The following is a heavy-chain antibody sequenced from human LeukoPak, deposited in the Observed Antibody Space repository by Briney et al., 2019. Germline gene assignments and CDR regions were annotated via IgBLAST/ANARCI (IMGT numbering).Heavy chain of an antibody. CDR3: AKALNCWYFDL. J-gene: IGHJ2*01. CDR1: AFTFSTKY. V-gene: IGHV3-23*01. CDR2: RGGNGGST. Sequence: GGSLRPSCAVSAFTFSTKYMSCVRQAAGKGMEWVSSRGGNGGSTMEKSVKGRLTISRDNSKNPLYLQMNSLRAEDTATYYCAKALNCWYFDLWGRGNLVTVSS. D-gene: IGHD1-1*01.